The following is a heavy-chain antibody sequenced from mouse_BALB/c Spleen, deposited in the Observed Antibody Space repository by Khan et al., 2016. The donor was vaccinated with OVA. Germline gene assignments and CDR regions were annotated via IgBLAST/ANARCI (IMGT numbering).Heavy chain of an antibody. Sequence: QVQLKQSGAELAKPGASVKMSCKASGYTFINYWILWVKQRPGKGLEWIGCINPSTGYTEYNQNFKDKATLTADKSSSTAYMQLSILTSEDSAVYYCSRRGRRWDFDYWGQGTTLTVSS. V-gene: IGHV1-7*01. CDR2: INPSTGYT. CDR3: SRRGRRWDFDY. D-gene: IGHD1-1*01. CDR1: GYTFINYW. J-gene: IGHJ2*01.